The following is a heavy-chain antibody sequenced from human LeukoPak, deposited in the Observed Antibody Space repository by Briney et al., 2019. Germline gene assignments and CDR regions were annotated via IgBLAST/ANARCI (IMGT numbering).Heavy chain of an antibody. Sequence: SETLSLTCAVYGGSFSGYYWSWIRQPPGKGLEWIGEINHSGSTNYNPSLKSRVTISVDTSKNQFSLKLSSVTAADTAVYYCARASKQSGDYWGQGTLVTVSS. J-gene: IGHJ4*02. CDR1: GGSFSGYY. CDR3: ARASKQSGDY. D-gene: IGHD3-10*01. V-gene: IGHV4-34*01. CDR2: INHSGST.